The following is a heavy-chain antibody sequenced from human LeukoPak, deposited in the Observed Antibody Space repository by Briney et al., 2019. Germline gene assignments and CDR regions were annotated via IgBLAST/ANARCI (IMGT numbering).Heavy chain of an antibody. J-gene: IGHJ4*02. CDR1: GFTFSSYA. CDR2: ISYDGSNK. CDR3: AKGRGDGYKYPLLFDY. Sequence: GGSLRLSCAASGFTFSSYAMHWVRQAPGKGLEWVAVISYDGSNKYYADSVKGRFTISRDNSEYTLYLQMNSLRAEDTAVYYCAKGRGDGYKYPLLFDYWGQGTLVTVSS. D-gene: IGHD5-24*01. V-gene: IGHV3-30-3*01.